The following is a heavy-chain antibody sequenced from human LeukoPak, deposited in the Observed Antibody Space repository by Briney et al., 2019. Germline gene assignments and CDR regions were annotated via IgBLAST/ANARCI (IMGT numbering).Heavy chain of an antibody. J-gene: IGHJ2*01. CDR2: IYTSGST. CDR1: GGSISSYY. Sequence: SETLSLTCTVSGGSISSYYWSWIRQPAGKGLEWIGRIYTSGSTNYNPSPKSRVTMSVDTSKNQFSLKLSSVTAADTAVYYCARDLGYSSGWTYWYFDLWGRGTLVTVSS. D-gene: IGHD6-19*01. V-gene: IGHV4-4*07. CDR3: ARDLGYSSGWTYWYFDL.